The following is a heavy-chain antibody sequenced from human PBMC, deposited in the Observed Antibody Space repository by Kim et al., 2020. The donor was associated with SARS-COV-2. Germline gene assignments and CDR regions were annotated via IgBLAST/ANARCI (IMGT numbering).Heavy chain of an antibody. CDR2: SDGSNK. V-gene: IGHV3-33*06. J-gene: IGHJ4*02. Sequence: SDGSNKYYADSVMGRVTISRDNSKNMLFLQMNSLRAEDTAVYYCANFESWGQGTLVTVSS. CDR3: ANFES.